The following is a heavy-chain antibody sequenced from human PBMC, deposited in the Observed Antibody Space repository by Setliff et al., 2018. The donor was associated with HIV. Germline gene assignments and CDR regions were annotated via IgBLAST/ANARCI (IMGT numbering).Heavy chain of an antibody. J-gene: IGHJ4*02. D-gene: IGHD2-21*01. CDR2: IFYNENT. CDR3: ARGRPFGKFVDYFDS. CDR1: GGSISSGGYY. V-gene: IGHV4-31*03. Sequence: KTSETLSLTCTVSGGSISSGGYYWNWIRQHPGKGLEWIGYIFYNENTQYDPSLRSRVSMSVDTSKNQFSLNLRTVTAADTAIYFCARGRPFGKFVDYFDSWGQGKRVTVSS.